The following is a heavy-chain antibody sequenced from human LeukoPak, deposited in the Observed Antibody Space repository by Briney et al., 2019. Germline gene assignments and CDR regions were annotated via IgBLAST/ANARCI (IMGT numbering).Heavy chain of an antibody. CDR1: GFTFSDYG. J-gene: IGHJ4*02. Sequence: GGSLRLSCAASGFTFSDYGMHWIRQAPGKGLEWVAVISYDGRNQYYADSVKGRFTISRDSSKNTLYLQMNSLRAEDTAVYYCAKSNGYCSGGNCYSNYWGQGTLVTVSS. D-gene: IGHD2-15*01. CDR3: AKSNGYCSGGNCYSNY. CDR2: ISYDGRNQ. V-gene: IGHV3-30*18.